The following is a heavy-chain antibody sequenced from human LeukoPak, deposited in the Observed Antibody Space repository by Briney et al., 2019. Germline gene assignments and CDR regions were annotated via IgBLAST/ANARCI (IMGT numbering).Heavy chain of an antibody. D-gene: IGHD6-19*01. J-gene: IGHJ4*02. Sequence: PGGSLRLSCAASGFTFSSYGMSWVRQAPGKGLEWVPAISGSGGSTYCADSVKGRFTISRDNSKNTLYLQMNSLRAEDTAVYYCAKGPKGRSQWLGYYFDYWGQGTLVTVSS. CDR3: AKGPKGRSQWLGYYFDY. CDR2: ISGSGGST. CDR1: GFTFSSYG. V-gene: IGHV3-23*01.